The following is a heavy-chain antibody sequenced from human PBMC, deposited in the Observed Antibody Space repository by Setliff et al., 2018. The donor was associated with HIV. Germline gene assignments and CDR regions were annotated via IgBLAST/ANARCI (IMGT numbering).Heavy chain of an antibody. V-gene: IGHV1-24*01. Sequence: ASVKVSCKVSGYTLTELTMHWVRQAPGKGLEWMGGFDPEDGETIYAQKFQGRVTMTEDTSTDTAYMELSSLRSEDTAVYYCATARSKVRLGELSLFDYWGQGTLVTVSS. CDR1: GYTLTELT. D-gene: IGHD3-16*02. CDR3: ATARSKVRLGELSLFDY. CDR2: FDPEDGET. J-gene: IGHJ4*02.